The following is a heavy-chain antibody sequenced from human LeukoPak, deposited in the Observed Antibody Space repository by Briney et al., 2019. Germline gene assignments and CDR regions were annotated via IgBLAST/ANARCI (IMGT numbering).Heavy chain of an antibody. Sequence: SETLSLTCTVSGGPISSYYWSWIRQPPGKGLEWIGYIYYSGSTNYNPSLKSRVTISVDTSKNQFSLKLSSVTAADTAVYYCASSGGEDSNFDYWGQGTLVTVSS. V-gene: IGHV4-59*01. CDR3: ASSGGEDSNFDY. CDR1: GGPISSYY. CDR2: IYYSGST. D-gene: IGHD3-16*01. J-gene: IGHJ4*02.